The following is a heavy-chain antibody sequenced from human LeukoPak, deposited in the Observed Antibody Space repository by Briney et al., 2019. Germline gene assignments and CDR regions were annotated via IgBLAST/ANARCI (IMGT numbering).Heavy chain of an antibody. J-gene: IGHJ4*02. Sequence: SETLSLTCTVSGGSISSSSYYWGWIRQPPGKGLEWIGSIYYSGSTYYNPSLKSRVTISVDTSKNQFSLKLSSVTAADTAVYYCASVGSWYESPFDYWGQGTLVTVSS. CDR2: IYYSGST. D-gene: IGHD6-13*01. CDR3: ASVGSWYESPFDY. CDR1: GGSISSSSYY. V-gene: IGHV4-39*01.